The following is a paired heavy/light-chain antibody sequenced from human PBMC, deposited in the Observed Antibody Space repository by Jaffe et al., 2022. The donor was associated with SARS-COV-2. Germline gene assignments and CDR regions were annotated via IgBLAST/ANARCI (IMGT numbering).Heavy chain of an antibody. D-gene: IGHD2-2*01. CDR1: GFTFDEYA. CDR2: ITGNGGST. J-gene: IGHJ4*02. V-gene: IGHV3-9*01. Sequence: EVQLVESGGGLVQPGRSLRLSCATSGFTFDEYAVHWVRQAPGKGLEWVSGITGNGGSTGYADSVRGRFTISRDSATHAVHLQMNNLRTEDTALYFCTKERYCTATRCPFDYWGQGARVTVSS. CDR3: TKERYCTATRCPFDY.
Light chain of an antibody. CDR1: QGISNY. V-gene: IGKV1-8*01. CDR3: QHYYTYPFA. J-gene: IGKJ3*01. CDR2: GAS. Sequence: AIRMTQSPSSFSASIGDRVTITCRASQGISNYLAWYQKKPGKAPNLLIYGASTLQSGVPSRFSGSGSGTDFTLTISYLQSEDFATYYCQHYYTYPFAFGPGTEVVIK.